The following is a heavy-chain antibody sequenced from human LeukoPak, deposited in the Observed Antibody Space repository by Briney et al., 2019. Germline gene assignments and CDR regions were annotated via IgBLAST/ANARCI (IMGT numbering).Heavy chain of an antibody. Sequence: GASVKVSCKASGYTFISYGISWVRQAPGQGLEWMGVINPSGGSTSYAQKFQGRVTMTRDMSTSTDYMELSSLRSEDTAVYYCATAYYYDSSGYYYHYWGQGTLVTVPS. CDR1: GYTFISYG. CDR3: ATAYYYDSSGYYYHY. J-gene: IGHJ4*02. CDR2: INPSGGST. D-gene: IGHD3-22*01. V-gene: IGHV1-46*01.